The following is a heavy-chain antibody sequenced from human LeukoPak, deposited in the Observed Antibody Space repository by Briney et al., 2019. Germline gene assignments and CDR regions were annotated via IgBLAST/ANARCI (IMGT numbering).Heavy chain of an antibody. Sequence: SETLSPTCAVYGGSFSGYYWSWIRQPPGKGLEWIGEINHSGSTNYNPSLKSRVTISVDTSKNQFSLKLSSVTAADTAVYYRARGEGCSSTSCYLSRPYYFDYWGQGTLVTVSS. CDR3: ARGEGCSSTSCYLSRPYYFDY. D-gene: IGHD2-2*01. V-gene: IGHV4-34*01. CDR2: INHSGST. CDR1: GGSFSGYY. J-gene: IGHJ4*02.